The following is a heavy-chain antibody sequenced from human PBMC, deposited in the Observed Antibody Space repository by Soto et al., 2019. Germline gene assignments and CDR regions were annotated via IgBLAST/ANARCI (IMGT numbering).Heavy chain of an antibody. CDR2: IIPILGIA. Sequence: QVRLVQSGAEVKKPGSSVKVSCKACGGTFSSYTISWVRQAPGQGLEWMGRIIPILGIANYAQKFQGRVTXXXXXXXXXXXXXXXXXXXXXXXXXXXXXGXSTNXXCYARXEGLSYWGQGTLVTV. CDR3: XXGXSTNXXCYARXEGLSY. J-gene: IGHJ4*02. D-gene: IGHD2-8*01. CDR1: GGTFSSYT. V-gene: IGHV1-69*02.